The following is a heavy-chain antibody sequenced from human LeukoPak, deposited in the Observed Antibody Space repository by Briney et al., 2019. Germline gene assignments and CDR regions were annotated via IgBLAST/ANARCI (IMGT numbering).Heavy chain of an antibody. CDR1: GFTFSGYI. D-gene: IGHD5-18*01. CDR3: ARVGYNYGQFDY. J-gene: IGHJ4*02. V-gene: IGHV3-21*01. CDR2: ISSGSNYI. Sequence: GGSLRLSCAASGFTFSGYIMNWVRQAPGKGLEWVSSISSGSNYIYYADSVKGRFTISRDNAKNSLYLQMNSLRAEDTAVFYCARVGYNYGQFDYWGQGTLVTVSS.